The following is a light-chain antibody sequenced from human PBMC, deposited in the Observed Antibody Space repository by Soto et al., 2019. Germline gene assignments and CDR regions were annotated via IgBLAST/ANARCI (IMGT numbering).Light chain of an antibody. CDR2: DTS. V-gene: IGLV7-46*01. CDR3: LLSYSGTSVM. Sequence: QAVVTQEPSLTVSPGGTVTLTCGSSTGPVTSGHYPCWFQQKPGQAPRTLIYDTSNKHSWTPARFSGSLLGGKAALTLSGALPDDEAEYYCLLSYSGTSVMIGAGTKLTVL. J-gene: IGLJ2*01. CDR1: TGPVTSGHY.